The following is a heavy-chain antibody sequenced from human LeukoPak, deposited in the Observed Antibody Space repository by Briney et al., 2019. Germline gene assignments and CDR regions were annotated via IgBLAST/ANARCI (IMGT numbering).Heavy chain of an antibody. V-gene: IGHV1-2*02. CDR1: GYTFTGYY. Sequence: ASVKVSCKASGYTFTGYYMHWVRQAPGQGLEWMGWINPNSGGTNYAQKFQGRVTMTRDTSISTAYMELSRLRSDDTAVYYCARVTGGWGSFGGGYFDYWGQGTLVTVSP. J-gene: IGHJ4*02. D-gene: IGHD3-16*01. CDR3: ARVTGGWGSFGGGYFDY. CDR2: INPNSGGT.